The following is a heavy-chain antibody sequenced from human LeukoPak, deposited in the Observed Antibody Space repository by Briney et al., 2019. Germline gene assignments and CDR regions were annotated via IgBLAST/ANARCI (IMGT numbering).Heavy chain of an antibody. CDR1: GGTFSSYA. J-gene: IGHJ4*02. V-gene: IGHV1-69*13. D-gene: IGHD5-18*01. CDR2: IIPISGTA. CDR3: ASCPPGYSYGQYFDY. Sequence: SVKVSCKASGGTFSSYAISWVRQAPGQGLEWMGGIIPISGTANYAQKFQGRGTITADESTSTAYMELSSLRSEDTAVYYCASCPPGYSYGQYFDYWGQGTLVTVSS.